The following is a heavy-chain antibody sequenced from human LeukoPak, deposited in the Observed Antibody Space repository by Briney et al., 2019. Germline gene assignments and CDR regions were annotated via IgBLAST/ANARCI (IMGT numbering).Heavy chain of an antibody. CDR2: ISGGGSST. D-gene: IGHD6-19*01. CDR1: GFTSSSYD. Sequence: GGSLRLSCAVSGFTSSSYDMSWVRLAPGKGLDWVSAISGGGSSTYYADSVKGRFTISRDNSRNILYLQMNSLRGEDTAVYFCARDSITEVGRDFWGQGTLVTVSS. CDR3: ARDSITEVGRDF. V-gene: IGHV3-23*01. J-gene: IGHJ4*02.